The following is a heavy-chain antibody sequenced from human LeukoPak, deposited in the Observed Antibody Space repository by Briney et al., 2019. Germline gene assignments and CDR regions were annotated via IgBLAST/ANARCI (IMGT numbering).Heavy chain of an antibody. D-gene: IGHD6-19*01. J-gene: IGHJ4*02. CDR3: ARAPLHSNGWSFDY. V-gene: IGHV3-30*04. CDR1: EFTFSSFT. Sequence: GGSLRLSCAASEFTFSSFTMHWVRQPPGKGLEWVAVISYDGRNKYYADSVKGRFTISRDNSKNTLYLQMNSLRPEDTAVYYCARAPLHSNGWSFDYWGQGTLVTVSS. CDR2: ISYDGRNK.